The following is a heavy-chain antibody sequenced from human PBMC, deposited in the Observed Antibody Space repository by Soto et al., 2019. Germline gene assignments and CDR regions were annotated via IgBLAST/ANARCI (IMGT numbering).Heavy chain of an antibody. V-gene: IGHV4-39*07. J-gene: IGHJ5*02. Sequence: TSETLSLTCTVSGGSISSSSYYWGWIRQPPGKGLEWIGSIYYSGSTYYNPSLKSRVTISVDTSKNQFSLKLSSVTAADTAVYYCAFFQDYYDSSGLYCSWGQGSLVPVSS. D-gene: IGHD3-22*01. CDR2: IYYSGST. CDR3: AFFQDYYDSSGLYCS. CDR1: GGSISSSSYY.